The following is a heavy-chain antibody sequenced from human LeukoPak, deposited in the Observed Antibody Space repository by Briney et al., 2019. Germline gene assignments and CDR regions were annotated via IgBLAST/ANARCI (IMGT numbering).Heavy chain of an antibody. J-gene: IGHJ4*02. Sequence: GGSLRLSCAASGFTFSSYAMHWVRQAPGKGLEWVAVISYDGSNKHYADSVKGRFTISRDNSKNTLYLQMNSLRAEDTAVYYGARGGVGGITGTTGFDYWGQGTLVTVSS. CDR1: GFTFSSYA. V-gene: IGHV3-30-3*01. CDR3: ARGGVGGITGTTGFDY. D-gene: IGHD1-7*01. CDR2: ISYDGSNK.